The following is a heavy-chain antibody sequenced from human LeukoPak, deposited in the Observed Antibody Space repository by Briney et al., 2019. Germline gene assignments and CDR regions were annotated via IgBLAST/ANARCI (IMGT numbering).Heavy chain of an antibody. CDR3: TRHLGDGYNSPFDY. J-gene: IGHJ4*02. V-gene: IGHV3-73*01. CDR2: IRSKANSYAT. CDR1: GFTFSGSA. Sequence: GGSLRLSCAASGFTFSGSAMHWVRQTSGKGLEWVGRIRSKANSYATAYAASVKGRFTISRDDSKNTAYLQMNSLKTEDTAVYYCTRHLGDGYNSPFDYWGQGTLVTVSS. D-gene: IGHD5-24*01.